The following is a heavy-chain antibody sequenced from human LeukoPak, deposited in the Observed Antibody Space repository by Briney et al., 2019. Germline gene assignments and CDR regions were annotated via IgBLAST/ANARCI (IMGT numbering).Heavy chain of an antibody. V-gene: IGHV3-7*01. CDR3: AKDIVGGGDDY. CDR1: GFTFSRYW. J-gene: IGHJ4*02. CDR2: ITEDGSEK. D-gene: IGHD2-21*02. Sequence: GGSLRLSCAASGFTFSRYWMSWVRQAPGKGLEWVANITEDGSEKKYVDSVKGRFTISRDNAKNSVYLQMNSPRVEDTAVYYCAKDIVGGGDDYWGQGTLVTVSS.